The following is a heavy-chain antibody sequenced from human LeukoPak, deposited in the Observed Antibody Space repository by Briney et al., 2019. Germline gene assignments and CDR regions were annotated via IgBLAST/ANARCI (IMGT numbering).Heavy chain of an antibody. CDR3: ARAHLGQQLVD. J-gene: IGHJ4*02. Sequence: SETLSLTCTVSGGSISSYYWSWIRQPPGKGLEWIEYIYYSGSTNYNPSLKSRVTISVDTSKNQFSLKLSSVTAADTAVYYCARAHLGQQLVDWGQGTLVTVSS. V-gene: IGHV4-59*01. D-gene: IGHD6-13*01. CDR1: GGSISSYY. CDR2: IYYSGST.